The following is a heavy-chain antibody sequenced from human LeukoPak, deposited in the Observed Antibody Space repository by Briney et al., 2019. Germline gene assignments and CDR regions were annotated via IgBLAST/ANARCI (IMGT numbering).Heavy chain of an antibody. J-gene: IGHJ4*02. CDR2: IRYDGSNK. D-gene: IGHD3-22*01. Sequence: GGSLRLSCAASGFTFSNYGMHWVRQAPGKGLEWVAFIRYDGSNKYYADSVKGRFTISRDNSKSTLYLQMNSLRAEDTAVYYCAKRRWMYYYDSSGYYYVDHDYWGQGTLVTVSS. V-gene: IGHV3-30*02. CDR1: GFTFSNYG. CDR3: AKRRWMYYYDSSGYYYVDHDY.